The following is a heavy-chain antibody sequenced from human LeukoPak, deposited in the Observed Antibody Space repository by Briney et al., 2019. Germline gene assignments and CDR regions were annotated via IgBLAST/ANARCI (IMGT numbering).Heavy chain of an antibody. CDR3: AKDSKIVGATFRSYHYMDV. CDR2: IRYDGNNK. Sequence: GGSLRLSCTVSGFTVSSNSMSWVRQAPGKGLEWVAFIRYDGNNKYYADSVKGRFTISRDNSKNTLYLQMNSLRAEDTAVYYCAKDSKIVGATFRSYHYMDVWGKGTAVTVSS. CDR1: GFTVSSNS. D-gene: IGHD1-26*01. V-gene: IGHV3-30*02. J-gene: IGHJ6*03.